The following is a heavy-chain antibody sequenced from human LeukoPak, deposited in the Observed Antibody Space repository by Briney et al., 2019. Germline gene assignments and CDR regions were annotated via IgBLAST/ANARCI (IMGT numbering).Heavy chain of an antibody. D-gene: IGHD6-19*01. Sequence: ASVKVSCKASGGTFSSYAIGWVRQAPGQGLEWMGRIIPILGIANYAQKFQGRVTITADKSTSTAYMELSSLRSEDTAVYYCARDQDSSGWYFDIWGQGTMVTVSS. CDR2: IIPILGIA. J-gene: IGHJ3*02. CDR1: GGTFSSYA. V-gene: IGHV1-69*04. CDR3: ARDQDSSGWYFDI.